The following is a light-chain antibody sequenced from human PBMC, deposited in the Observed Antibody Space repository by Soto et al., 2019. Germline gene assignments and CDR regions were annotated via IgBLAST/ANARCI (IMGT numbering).Light chain of an antibody. Sequence: QSVLTQPPSASGTPGQRVTISCSGSSSNIGSNHVYWYQQFPGMAPKLLMYRSDQRPTGVPGRFSGSRSGTSASLAISGLRADDEADYYCSARDDFLSGVVFGGGTKLTVL. V-gene: IGLV1-47*01. J-gene: IGLJ2*01. CDR1: SSNIGSNH. CDR2: RSD. CDR3: SARDDFLSGVV.